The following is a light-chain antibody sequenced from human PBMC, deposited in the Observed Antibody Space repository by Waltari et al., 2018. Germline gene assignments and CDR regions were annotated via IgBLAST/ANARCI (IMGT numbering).Light chain of an antibody. J-gene: IGLJ2*01. V-gene: IGLV4-69*01. CDR1: SGYSSYA. CDR3: QTWDTGIQV. CDR2: VNSDGSH. Sequence: QLVLTQSPSASASLGASVKLTCTLSSGYSSYAVAWHKQQPEKGTRYLMKVNSDGSHKKGEGIPDRFSVSRARSGRYLTISSLRSEDEADYYCQTWDTGIQVFGGGTKLTVL.